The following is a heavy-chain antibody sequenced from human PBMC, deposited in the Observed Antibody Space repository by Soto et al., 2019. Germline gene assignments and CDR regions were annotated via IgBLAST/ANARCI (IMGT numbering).Heavy chain of an antibody. J-gene: IGHJ4*02. Sequence: QLQLRESGPGLVRASETLSLTCTVSGGSISSSSFYWGWVRQTPGKGLEWITSIHLRSGNTYYNPSLKSRGTISVDTSAIQFSLTLTSVTAADTAVYYCASPASYCGGDCSANWSQGTLVTVSS. V-gene: IGHV4-39*01. CDR2: IHLRSGNT. D-gene: IGHD2-21*02. CDR1: GGSISSSSFY. CDR3: ASPASYCGGDCSAN.